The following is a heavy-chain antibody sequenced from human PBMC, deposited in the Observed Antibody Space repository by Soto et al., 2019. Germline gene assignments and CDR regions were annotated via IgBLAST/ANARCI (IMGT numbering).Heavy chain of an antibody. CDR3: AREGGYEVQGSNWFGP. V-gene: IGHV4-4*07. Sequence: QVQLQESGPGLVKPSETLSLTCTVSGGSISSHYWSWIRQPAGKGLEWIGRIYASGSTNYNPSLKSRVTMSLDTSRNQFSLKLTYVTAADNAMYSCAREGGYEVQGSNWFGPWGQGNLVTVS. D-gene: IGHD5-12*01. J-gene: IGHJ5*02. CDR1: GGSISSHY. CDR2: IYASGST.